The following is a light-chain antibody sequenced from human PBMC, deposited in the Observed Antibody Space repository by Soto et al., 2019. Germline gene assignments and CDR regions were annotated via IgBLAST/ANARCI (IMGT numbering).Light chain of an antibody. V-gene: IGKV1-9*01. J-gene: IGKJ1*01. Sequence: DIQLTQSPSVLSASVGDTVTITCRASQALSNYLAWYQQKPGKAPDLLIYSASTLQSGVPSRFSGSGSETEFSLTIRALQPEDFATYYCQQCNSYPWTFGQGTKVDIK. CDR3: QQCNSYPWT. CDR1: QALSNY. CDR2: SAS.